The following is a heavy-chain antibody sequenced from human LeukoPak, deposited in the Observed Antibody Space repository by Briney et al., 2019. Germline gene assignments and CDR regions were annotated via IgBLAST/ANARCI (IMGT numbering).Heavy chain of an antibody. V-gene: IGHV3-64*01. J-gene: IGHJ4*02. CDR2: ISSNGGST. CDR1: GFTFSSYA. D-gene: IGHD1-26*01. Sequence: GGSLRLSCAACGFTFSSYAMHWVRQAPGKGLEYVSAISSNGGSTYYANSVKGRFTISRDNSKNTLYLQIGSLRAEDMAVYYCPRGGHNSGSYFTNFDYWGQGTLVTVSS. CDR3: PRGGHNSGSYFTNFDY.